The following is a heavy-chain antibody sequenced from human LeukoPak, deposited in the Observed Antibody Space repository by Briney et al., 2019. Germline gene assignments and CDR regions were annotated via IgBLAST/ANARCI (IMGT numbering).Heavy chain of an antibody. Sequence: PSDTLSLTCTLAGRSISTSSYYGGWIRQPPGKGLEWIGYIYYSGSTNYNPSLKSRVTISVDTSKNQFSLKLSSVTAADTAVYYCARVLRRYSYGVDAFDIWGQGTMVTVSS. V-gene: IGHV4-61*05. CDR1: GRSISTSSYY. J-gene: IGHJ3*02. CDR2: IYYSGST. CDR3: ARVLRRYSYGVDAFDI. D-gene: IGHD5-18*01.